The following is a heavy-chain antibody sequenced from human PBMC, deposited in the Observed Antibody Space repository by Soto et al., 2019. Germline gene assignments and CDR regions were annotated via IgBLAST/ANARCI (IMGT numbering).Heavy chain of an antibody. CDR3: ARRVTSSTGWDY. D-gene: IGHD6-19*01. Sequence: GESLKISCKGSGYMFTNYWIGWVRQMPGKGLEWMGIIHGGDSNTRYSPSFDGQVTISTDKSINTAYLQWSSLKASDTAMYYCARRVTSSTGWDYWGQGTLVTVSS. J-gene: IGHJ4*02. CDR1: GYMFTNYW. CDR2: IHGGDSNT. V-gene: IGHV5-51*01.